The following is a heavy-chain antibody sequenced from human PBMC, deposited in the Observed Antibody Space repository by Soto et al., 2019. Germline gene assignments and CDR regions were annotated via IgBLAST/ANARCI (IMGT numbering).Heavy chain of an antibody. CDR2: IYHSGST. Sequence: XATLSLPCAVSGGCISSSKWWGWFRQPPGKGLEWIGEIYHSGSTNYNPSLKSRVTISVDKSKNQFSLKLSSVTAADPAVYYCATDDAVGAKVYWGQRTLVTVSS. D-gene: IGHD1-26*01. V-gene: IGHV4-4*02. J-gene: IGHJ4*02. CDR3: ATDDAVGAKVY. CDR1: GGCISSSKW.